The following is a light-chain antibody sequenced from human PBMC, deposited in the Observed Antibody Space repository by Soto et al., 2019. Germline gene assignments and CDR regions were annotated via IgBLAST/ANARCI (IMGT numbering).Light chain of an antibody. V-gene: IGLV2-14*01. CDR2: EVT. CDR3: SLYTSSSTVV. J-gene: IGLJ2*01. CDR1: SSDVGGYNY. Sequence: QSALTQPASVSGSPGQSITISCTGTSSDVGGYNYVSWYQQHPGKAPKLMIYEVTNRPSGVSNRFSGSKSGNTASLTISGLQAEDETHYYCSLYTSSSTVVFGGGTKLTVL.